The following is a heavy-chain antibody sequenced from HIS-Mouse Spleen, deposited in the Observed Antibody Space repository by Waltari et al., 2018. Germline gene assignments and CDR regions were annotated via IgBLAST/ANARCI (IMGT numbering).Heavy chain of an antibody. CDR1: GFTSSSYS. CDR2: ISSSSYI. V-gene: IGHV3-21*01. J-gene: IGHJ6*02. Sequence: EVQLVESGGGLVKPGGSLRLSCAASGFTSSSYSMNWVRQAPGKGLEWVSSISSSSYIYYADSVKGRFTISRDNAKNSLYLQMNSLRAEDTAVYYCARDQGGPAGYYGMDVWGQGTTVTVSS. D-gene: IGHD6-25*01. CDR3: ARDQGGPAGYYGMDV.